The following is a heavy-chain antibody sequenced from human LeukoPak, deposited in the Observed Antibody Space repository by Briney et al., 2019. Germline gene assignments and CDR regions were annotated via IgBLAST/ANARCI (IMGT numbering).Heavy chain of an antibody. CDR2: IIPIFGTA. Sequence: SVRVSCKASGGTFSSYAISWVRQAPGQGLEWMGGIIPIFGTANYAQKFQGRVTITADESTSTAYMELSSLRSEDTAVYYCAREYLFGGGFDYWGQGTLVTVSS. J-gene: IGHJ4*02. V-gene: IGHV1-69*13. CDR1: GGTFSSYA. CDR3: AREYLFGGGFDY. D-gene: IGHD2-15*01.